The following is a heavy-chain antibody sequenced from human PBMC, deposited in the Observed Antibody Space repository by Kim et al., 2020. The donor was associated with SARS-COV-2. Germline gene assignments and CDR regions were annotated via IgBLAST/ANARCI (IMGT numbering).Heavy chain of an antibody. CDR2: ISSSGSVI. D-gene: IGHD6-19*01. Sequence: GGSLRLSCADSGFTFSDYHMSWIRQAPGKGLEWLSSISSSGSVIYYADSVKGRFTISRDHAKNSLYLQMNSLRAEDTAVYYCASDYKVKQWLYGALDCWGQGTMVTVSS. CDR3: ASDYKVKQWLYGALDC. CDR1: GFTFSDYH. V-gene: IGHV3-11*01. J-gene: IGHJ3*01.